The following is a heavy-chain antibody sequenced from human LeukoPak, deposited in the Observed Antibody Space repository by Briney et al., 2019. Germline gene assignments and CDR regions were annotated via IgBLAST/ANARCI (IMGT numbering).Heavy chain of an antibody. Sequence: ASVKVSCKASGGTFSSYYIHWVRQAPGQGLEWMGWIHPNSGGTNYAQKFQGRVTMTRDTSISTAYMELSRLRSDDTAVFYCARDRTSYDFDYWGQGTLVTVSS. CDR3: ARDRTSYDFDY. CDR2: IHPNSGGT. D-gene: IGHD2/OR15-2a*01. V-gene: IGHV1-2*02. CDR1: GGTFSSYY. J-gene: IGHJ4*02.